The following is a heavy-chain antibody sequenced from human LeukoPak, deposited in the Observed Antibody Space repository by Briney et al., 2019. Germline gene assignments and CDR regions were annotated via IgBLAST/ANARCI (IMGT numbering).Heavy chain of an antibody. V-gene: IGHV3-73*01. CDR2: IRSKANSYAT. J-gene: IGHJ3*02. CDR3: TRPLDYDSSGPDAFDI. CDR1: GFTFSGSA. D-gene: IGHD3-22*01. Sequence: TGGSLRLSCAASGFTFSGSAMHWVRQASGKGLEWVGRIRSKANSYATLYAASVTGSFTISRDDSKNTAYLQMNSLKPEDTAVYYCTRPLDYDSSGPDAFDIWGQGTMVSVSS.